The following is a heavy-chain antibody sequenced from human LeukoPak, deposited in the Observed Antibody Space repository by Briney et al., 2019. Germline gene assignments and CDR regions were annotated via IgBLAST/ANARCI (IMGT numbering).Heavy chain of an antibody. CDR3: ARGPMGIAVAADFDD. D-gene: IGHD6-19*01. CDR2: INHSGST. J-gene: IGHJ4*02. CDR1: GGSFSGYY. V-gene: IGHV4-34*01. Sequence: TSETLSLTCAVYGGSFSGYYWSWIRQPPGKGLEWIGEINHSGSTNYNPSLKSRVTISVDTSKNQFSLKLSSVTAADTAVYYCARGPMGIAVAADFDDWGQGTLVTVSS.